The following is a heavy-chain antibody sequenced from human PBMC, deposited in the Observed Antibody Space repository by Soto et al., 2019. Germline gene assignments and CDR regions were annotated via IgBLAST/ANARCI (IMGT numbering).Heavy chain of an antibody. J-gene: IGHJ6*02. V-gene: IGHV1-69*01. CDR1: GGTFSSYA. CDR3: ARDTPPGYCSGGSCPDV. D-gene: IGHD2-15*01. Sequence: QVQLVQSGAEVKKPGSSVKVSCKASGGTFSSYAISWVRQAPGQGLKWMGGIIPIFGTANYAQKFQGRVTITADESTSTAYMELSSLRSEDTAVYYCARDTPPGYCSGGSCPDVWGQGTTVTVSS. CDR2: IIPIFGTA.